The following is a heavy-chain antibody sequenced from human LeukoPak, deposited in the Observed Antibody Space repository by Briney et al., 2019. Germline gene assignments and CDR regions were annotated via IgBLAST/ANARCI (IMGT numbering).Heavy chain of an antibody. D-gene: IGHD6-13*01. V-gene: IGHV3-30-3*01. Sequence: GSLRLSCAASGFTFSGYAMHWVRQAPGKGLEWVAVLSYDGSIKYYADSVKGRFTISRDNSKNTLYLQMNSLRPEDTAVYYCARLPYSNNWPECFQHWGQGTLVTVSS. CDR2: LSYDGSIK. CDR3: ARLPYSNNWPECFQH. J-gene: IGHJ1*01. CDR1: GFTFSGYA.